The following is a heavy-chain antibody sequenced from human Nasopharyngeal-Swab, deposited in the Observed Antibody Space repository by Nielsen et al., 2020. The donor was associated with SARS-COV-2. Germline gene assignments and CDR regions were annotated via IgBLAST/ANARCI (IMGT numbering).Heavy chain of an antibody. V-gene: IGHV4-39*01. CDR2: IYYSGST. CDR3: ARPGYDSSGYTSYFDH. D-gene: IGHD3-22*01. Sequence: PGKGLEWIGSIYYSGSTYYNPSLKSRVTISVDTSKNQFSLKLSSVTAADTAVYYCARPGYDSSGYTSYFDHWGQGTLVTVSS. J-gene: IGHJ4*02.